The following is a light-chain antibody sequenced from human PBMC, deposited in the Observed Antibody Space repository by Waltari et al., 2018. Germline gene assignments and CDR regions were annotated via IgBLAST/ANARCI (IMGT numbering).Light chain of an antibody. V-gene: IGKV3-15*01. CDR2: GAS. CDR1: QSVSSN. CDR3: QQYNNWPLT. J-gene: IGKJ5*01. Sequence: EIVMTQSPATLSVSPGERATLSCRASQSVSSNLAWYQQKPGQAPRLLIYGASTRATGIPARFSGSRSGTEFTLTISSLQSEDFAVYYCQQYNNWPLTFGQGTRLEIK.